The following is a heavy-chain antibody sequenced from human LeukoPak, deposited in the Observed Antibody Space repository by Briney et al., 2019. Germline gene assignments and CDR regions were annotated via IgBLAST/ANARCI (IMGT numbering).Heavy chain of an antibody. J-gene: IGHJ6*03. CDR3: TRASSSTWSYYYYYMDV. CDR2: IRSKTYGGTT. CDR1: GFTFGDYA. V-gene: IGHV3-49*04. Sequence: PGGSLRLSCTGSGFTFGDYAMSWVRQAPGKRLEWVGFIRSKTYGGTTEYAASVKGRFTISRDDSKSIAYLQMNSLKTEDTAVYYCTRASSSTWSYYYYYMDVWGKGPRSPSP. D-gene: IGHD6-13*01.